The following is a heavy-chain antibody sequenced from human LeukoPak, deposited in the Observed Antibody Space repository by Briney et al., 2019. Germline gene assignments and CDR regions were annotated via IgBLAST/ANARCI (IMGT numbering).Heavy chain of an antibody. CDR3: ASTQIVVVVAATPLVYNWFDP. CDR2: INHSGST. CDR1: GGSFSGYY. V-gene: IGHV4-34*01. J-gene: IGHJ5*02. Sequence: PSETLSLTCAVYGGSFSGYYWSWIRQPPGKGLEWIGEINHSGSTNYNPSLKSRVTISVDTSKNQFSLKLSSVTAADTAVYYCASTQIVVVVAATPLVYNWFDPWGQGTLVTVSS. D-gene: IGHD2-15*01.